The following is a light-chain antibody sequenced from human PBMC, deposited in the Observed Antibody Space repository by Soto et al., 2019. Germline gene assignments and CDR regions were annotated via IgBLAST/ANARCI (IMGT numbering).Light chain of an antibody. CDR1: SSDVGSYNL. V-gene: IGLV2-23*02. CDR2: EVN. Sequence: QSVLTQPASVSGSPGQSITISCTGTSSDVGSYNLVSWYQQHPGKAPKLMIYEVNKGPSGVSNRFSGSKSGNTASLTISGLQAEDEDDYYCCSYAGSSYVVFGGGTKVTVL. J-gene: IGLJ2*01. CDR3: CSYAGSSYVV.